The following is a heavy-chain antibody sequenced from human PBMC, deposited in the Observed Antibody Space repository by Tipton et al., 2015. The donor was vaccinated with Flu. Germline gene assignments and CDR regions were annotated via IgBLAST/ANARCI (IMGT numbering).Heavy chain of an antibody. J-gene: IGHJ5*02. CDR2: INHIGNT. Sequence: TLSLTCSVYGGSFSGYFWTWIRQPPGMGLEWIGDINHIGNTNTNPSLKSRVTISIDTSKSQFFLDLTSMTAADTGIYYCARARDYGDRGGGSFDPWGQGTLVTVSS. D-gene: IGHD4-17*01. CDR1: GGSFSGYF. V-gene: IGHV4-34*01. CDR3: ARARDYGDRGGGSFDP.